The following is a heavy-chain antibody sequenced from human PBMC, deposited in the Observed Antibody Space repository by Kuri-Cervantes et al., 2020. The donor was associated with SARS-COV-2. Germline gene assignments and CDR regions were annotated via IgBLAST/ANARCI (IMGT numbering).Heavy chain of an antibody. J-gene: IGHJ4*02. CDR1: GFTFGDYA. Sequence: GRSLRLSCTASGFTFGDYAMSWVRQAPGRGLEWVGFIRSKFFSETRQYAASVRDRFTISRDDSKSIAYLQMNSLKTEDTAVYYCTRIYCSGGGCQRFFDTWGQGTLVTVSS. CDR2: IRSKFFSETR. D-gene: IGHD2-15*01. CDR3: TRIYCSGGGCQRFFDT. V-gene: IGHV3-49*04.